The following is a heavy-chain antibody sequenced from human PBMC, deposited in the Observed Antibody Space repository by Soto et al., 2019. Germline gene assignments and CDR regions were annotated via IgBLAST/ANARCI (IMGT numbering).Heavy chain of an antibody. CDR2: ISGSGST. V-gene: IGHV3-23*01. J-gene: IGHJ4*02. D-gene: IGHD1-26*01. Sequence: EVQLLESGGGLEQPGGSLRLSCAASGFTFSDYGMSWVRQAPGKGLEWVSAISGSGSTFYADSVKGRFTISRDNSKNTLYLQMDSLKTEDTAVYYCNRWASDVSFSRYWGQGTLVAVSS. CDR1: GFTFSDYG. CDR3: NRWASDVSFSRY.